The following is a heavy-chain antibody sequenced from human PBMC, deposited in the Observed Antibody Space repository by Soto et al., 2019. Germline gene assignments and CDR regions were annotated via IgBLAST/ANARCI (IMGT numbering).Heavy chain of an antibody. V-gene: IGHV3-30*18. CDR2: ISYDGSNK. CDR3: AKGSRYCSSTSCYTAYYYYGMDV. J-gene: IGHJ6*01. Sequence: QVQLVESGGGVVQPGRSLRLSCAASGFTFSSYGMHWVRQAPGKGLEWVAVISYDGSNKYYADSVKGRFTISRDNSKNTLYLQMNSLRAEDTAVYYCAKGSRYCSSTSCYTAYYYYGMDVW. CDR1: GFTFSSYG. D-gene: IGHD2-2*02.